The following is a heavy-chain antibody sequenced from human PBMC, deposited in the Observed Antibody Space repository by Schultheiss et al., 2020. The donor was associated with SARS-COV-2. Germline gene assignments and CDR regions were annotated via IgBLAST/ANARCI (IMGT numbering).Heavy chain of an antibody. Sequence: SETLSLTCAVSGGSISSSNWWSWVRQPPGKGLEWIGEIYHSGSTNYNPSLKSRVTISVDKSKNQFSLKLSSMTAADTALYYCARSTTTVTAVFDSWGQGTLVTVSS. CDR2: IYHSGST. CDR3: ARSTTTVTAVFDS. J-gene: IGHJ4*02. D-gene: IGHD4-17*01. V-gene: IGHV4-4*02. CDR1: GGSISSSNW.